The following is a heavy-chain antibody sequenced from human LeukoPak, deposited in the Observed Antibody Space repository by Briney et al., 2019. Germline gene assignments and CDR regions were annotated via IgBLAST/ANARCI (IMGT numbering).Heavy chain of an antibody. D-gene: IGHD3-10*01. CDR2: ISGSGGNK. CDR1: GFTFSTYA. V-gene: IGHV3-23*01. J-gene: IGHJ4*02. CDR3: AKYSYYGSGSYYNDFDF. Sequence: AGGSLRLSCAASGFTFSTYAMSWVRQAPGKGLEWVSAISGSGGNKYYADSVKGRFTISRDNSKNTLYLQMNSLRAEGTAVYYCAKYSYYGSGSYYNDFDFWGQGTLVTVSS.